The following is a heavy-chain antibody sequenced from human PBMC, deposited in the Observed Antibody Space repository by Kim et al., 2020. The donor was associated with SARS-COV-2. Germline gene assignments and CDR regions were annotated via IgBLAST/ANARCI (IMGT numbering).Heavy chain of an antibody. Sequence: RFTISRDNSKNTLYLQMNSLRAEDTAVYYCAKDLSSTSLLRDYYYYGMDVWGQGTTVTVSS. J-gene: IGHJ6*02. V-gene: IGHV3-30*02. D-gene: IGHD2-2*01. CDR3: AKDLSSTSLLRDYYYYGMDV.